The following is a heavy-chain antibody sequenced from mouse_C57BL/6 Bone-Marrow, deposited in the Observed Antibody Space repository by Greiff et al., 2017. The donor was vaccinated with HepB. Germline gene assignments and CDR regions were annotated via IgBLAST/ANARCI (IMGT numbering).Heavy chain of an antibody. CDR3: TRRGGYYAMDY. Sequence: QVQLQQSGPELVKPGASVKISCKASGYAFSSSWMNWVKQRPGKGLEWIGRIYPGDGDTNYNGKFKGKATLTADKSSSTAYMELRSLTSEDSAVYYFTRRGGYYAMDYWGQGTSVTVSS. CDR1: GYAFSSSW. V-gene: IGHV1-82*01. J-gene: IGHJ4*01. CDR2: IYPGDGDT.